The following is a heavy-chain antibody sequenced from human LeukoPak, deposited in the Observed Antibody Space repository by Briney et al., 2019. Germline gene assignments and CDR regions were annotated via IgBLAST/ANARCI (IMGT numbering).Heavy chain of an antibody. Sequence: GGSLRLSCAASGFTFSSYAMSWVRQAPGKGLEWVSAISGSGGSTYYADSVKGRFTISRDNSKNTLYLQMNSLRAEDTAVYYCATHITYYYDSSGYYFGYWGQGTLVTVSS. CDR1: GFTFSSYA. V-gene: IGHV3-23*01. CDR2: ISGSGGST. J-gene: IGHJ4*02. D-gene: IGHD3-22*01. CDR3: ATHITYYYDSSGYYFGY.